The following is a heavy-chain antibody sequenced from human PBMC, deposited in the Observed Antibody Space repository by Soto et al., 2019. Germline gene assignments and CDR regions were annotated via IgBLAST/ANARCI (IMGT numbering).Heavy chain of an antibody. J-gene: IGHJ4*02. Sequence: SETLSLTCAVYGGSFSGYYWSWIRQPPGKGLEWIGEINHSGSTNYNPSLKSRVTISVDTSKNQFSLKLSSVTAADTAVYYCARGIMITCGGVIVRRLSYFDYWGQGTLVTVSS. D-gene: IGHD3-16*02. CDR3: ARGIMITCGGVIVRRLSYFDY. CDR1: GGSFSGYY. CDR2: INHSGST. V-gene: IGHV4-34*01.